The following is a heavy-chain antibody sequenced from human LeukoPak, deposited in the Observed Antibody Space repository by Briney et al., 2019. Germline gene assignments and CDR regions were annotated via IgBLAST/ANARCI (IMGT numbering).Heavy chain of an antibody. CDR1: GGSISSGGYS. V-gene: IGHV4-30-2*01. CDR2: IYHSGST. Sequence: PSQTLSLACAVSGGSISSGGYSWSWIRQPPGKGLEWIGYIYHSGSTYYNPSLKSRVTISVDRSKNQFSLRLSSVTAADTAVYYCAREGGSGRSFDYWGQGTLVTVSS. J-gene: IGHJ4*02. D-gene: IGHD3-10*01. CDR3: AREGGSGRSFDY.